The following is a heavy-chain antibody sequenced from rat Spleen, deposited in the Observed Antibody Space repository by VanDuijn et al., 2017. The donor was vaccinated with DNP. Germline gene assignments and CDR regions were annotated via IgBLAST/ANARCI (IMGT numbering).Heavy chain of an antibody. J-gene: IGHJ4*01. Sequence: EVKMVESGGGLVQPGGSLKLSCEVSNFTISDYGMAWVRQAPMKGLDWVASISSDGSHTYYRDSVKGRFTISRDNAKSSLFLQMDSLRSEDTATYYCTTLITFMSGWSQGTSVTVSS. CDR3: TTLITFMSG. D-gene: IGHD1-1*01. CDR1: NFTISDYG. V-gene: IGHV5-20*01. CDR2: ISSDGSHT.